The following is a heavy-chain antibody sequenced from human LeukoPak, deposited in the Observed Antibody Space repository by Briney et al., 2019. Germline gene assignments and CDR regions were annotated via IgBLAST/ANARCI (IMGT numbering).Heavy chain of an antibody. CDR3: ARAKLSGYYYYYYMDV. J-gene: IGHJ6*03. CDR2: IIPIFGTA. Sequence: SVKVSCKASGGTFSSYAISWGRQAPGQGLEWMGGIIPIFGTANYAQKFQGRVTITADESTSTAYMELSSLRSEDTAAYYCARAKLSGYYYYYYMDVWGKGTTVTVSS. D-gene: IGHD2/OR15-2a*01. CDR1: GGTFSSYA. V-gene: IGHV1-69*01.